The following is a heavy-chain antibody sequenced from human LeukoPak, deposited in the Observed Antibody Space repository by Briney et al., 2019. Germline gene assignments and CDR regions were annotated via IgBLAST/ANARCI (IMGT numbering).Heavy chain of an antibody. V-gene: IGHV1-46*01. CDR1: GYTLTTYY. CDR2: IKPSESGT. D-gene: IGHD6-13*01. J-gene: IGHJ4*02. Sequence: GASVKVSFKASGYTLTTYYMHWVRQAPGQGLEWMGIIKPSESGTSYAQKFQGRVTLTRDTSTSTVYMELSSLRSEDTAVYYCARDSRSWSFDYWGQGTLVTVSS. CDR3: ARDSRSWSFDY.